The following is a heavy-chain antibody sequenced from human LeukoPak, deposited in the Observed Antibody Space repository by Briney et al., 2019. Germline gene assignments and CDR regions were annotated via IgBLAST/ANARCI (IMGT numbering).Heavy chain of an antibody. J-gene: IGHJ4*02. Sequence: AGGYLRLSCVASGFTLNSYAMSWVRPAPTKGLEWVSAISGGGDITYYADSVKVRFSISRDNSQKMLYLQMNSLRAEDTAVYYCPKILDAGGLDYWGQGTQVTVSS. CDR1: GFTLNSYA. CDR3: PKILDAGGLDY. CDR2: ISGGGDIT. V-gene: IGHV3-23*01. D-gene: IGHD2-15*01.